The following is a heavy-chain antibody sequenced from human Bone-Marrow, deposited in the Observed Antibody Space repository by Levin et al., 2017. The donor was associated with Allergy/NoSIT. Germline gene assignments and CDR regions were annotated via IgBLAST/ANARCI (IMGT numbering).Heavy chain of an antibody. J-gene: IGHJ4*02. D-gene: IGHD3-10*01. V-gene: IGHV3-21*01. CDR2: ISSSSSYI. CDR1: GFTFSSYS. CDR3: ARESRISGSFDY. Sequence: GSLRLSCAASGFTFSSYSMNWVRQAPGKGLEWVSSISSSSSYIYYADSVKGRFTISRDNAKNSLYLQMNSLRAEDTAVYYCARESRISGSFDYWGQGTLVTVSS.